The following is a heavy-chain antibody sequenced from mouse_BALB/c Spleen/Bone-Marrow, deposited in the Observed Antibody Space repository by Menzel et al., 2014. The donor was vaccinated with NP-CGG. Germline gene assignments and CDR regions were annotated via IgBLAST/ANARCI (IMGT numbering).Heavy chain of an antibody. Sequence: VQLQQSGAELVKPGASVKLSCKASGYTPTSYWMHWVKQRPGQGLEWIGEINPSNGRTNYNEKFKSKATLTVDKSSSTAYMQLSSLTSEDSAVYYCARRTTTVVATDYWGQGTTLTVSS. CDR1: GYTPTSYW. CDR3: ARRTTTVVATDY. CDR2: INPSNGRT. J-gene: IGHJ2*01. V-gene: IGHV1S81*02. D-gene: IGHD1-1*01.